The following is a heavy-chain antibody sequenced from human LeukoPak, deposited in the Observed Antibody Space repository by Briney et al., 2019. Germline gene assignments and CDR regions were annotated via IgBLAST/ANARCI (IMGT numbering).Heavy chain of an antibody. D-gene: IGHD1-26*01. J-gene: IGHJ4*02. CDR3: ARGGSYYCLDY. CDR2: ISSSGSTI. CDR1: GFTVSNSY. Sequence: GGSLRLSCAASGFTVSNSYMSWVRQAPGKGLEWVSYISSSGSTIYYADSVKGRFTISRDNAKNSLYPQMNSLRAEDTAVYYCARGGSYYCLDYWGQGTLVTVSS. V-gene: IGHV3-11*04.